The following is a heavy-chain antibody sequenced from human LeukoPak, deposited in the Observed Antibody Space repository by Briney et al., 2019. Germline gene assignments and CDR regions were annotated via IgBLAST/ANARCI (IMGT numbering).Heavy chain of an antibody. V-gene: IGHV3-66*01. CDR2: IYSGGST. J-gene: IGHJ5*02. CDR1: GFTVSSNY. CDR3: ARGLYSSDPNWFDP. Sequence: GGSLRLSCAASGFTVSSNYMSWVRQAPGKGLEWVSVIYSGGSTYYADSVKGRFTISRDNSKNTLYLQMNSRRAEDTAVYYCARGLYSSDPNWFDPWGQGTPVTVSS. D-gene: IGHD6-19*01.